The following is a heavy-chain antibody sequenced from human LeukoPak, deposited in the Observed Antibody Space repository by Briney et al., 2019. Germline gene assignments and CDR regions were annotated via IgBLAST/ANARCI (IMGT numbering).Heavy chain of an antibody. D-gene: IGHD5-18*01. Sequence: SGPTLVKPSETLSLTCTVSGGSIGSYYWSWIRQPPGKGLEWIGHIYYSGSTYYNPSLKSRVTISVDTSKNQFSLKLSSVTAADTAVYYCARGGYSYDRRDAFDIWGQGTMVTVSS. V-gene: IGHV4-59*12. J-gene: IGHJ3*02. CDR1: GGSIGSYY. CDR2: IYYSGST. CDR3: ARGGYSYDRRDAFDI.